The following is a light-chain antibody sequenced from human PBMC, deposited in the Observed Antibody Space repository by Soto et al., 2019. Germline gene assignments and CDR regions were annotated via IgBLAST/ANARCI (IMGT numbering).Light chain of an antibody. CDR3: SSYTSSSTLMV. J-gene: IGLJ2*01. CDR1: SSDVGGYNY. Sequence: QSALTQPASVSGSPGQSITISCTGTSSDVGGYNYVSWYQQHPGKAPKLMIYEVSNRPSGVSNRFSGSKSGNTASLTISGLQAEDEADYYCSSYTSSSTLMVSGGGTKLTVL. CDR2: EVS. V-gene: IGLV2-14*01.